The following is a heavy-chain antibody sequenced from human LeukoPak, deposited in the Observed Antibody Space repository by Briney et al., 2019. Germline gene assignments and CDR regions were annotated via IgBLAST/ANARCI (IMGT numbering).Heavy chain of an antibody. V-gene: IGHV5-51*01. CDR3: GRYPPGHYGMDV. CDR1: GYSFSTYW. D-gene: IGHD1-14*01. J-gene: IGHJ6*02. CDR2: FHSGGSNT. Sequence: GESLKISCQGSGYSFSTYWIGWVGQMPGKGLEWMGFFHSGGSNTRYSPSFQGQVTIPVDKSISTAYLLWSSLKGSETAMHCCGRYPPGHYGMDVWGQGTTVTVSS.